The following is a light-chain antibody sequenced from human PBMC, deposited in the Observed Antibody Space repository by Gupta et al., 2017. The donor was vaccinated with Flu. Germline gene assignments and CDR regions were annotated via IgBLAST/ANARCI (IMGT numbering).Light chain of an antibody. CDR3: QQYNSFTWT. Sequence: PSTLSASVGDRVTITCLASQSISSWLAWYQHNPGKAPKPLIYKASRLESGVASRFSGSGSGTEFTLTISSRQPDDFAPYYCQQYNSFTWTFGQGTKVEIK. V-gene: IGKV1-5*03. CDR2: KAS. J-gene: IGKJ1*01. CDR1: QSISSW.